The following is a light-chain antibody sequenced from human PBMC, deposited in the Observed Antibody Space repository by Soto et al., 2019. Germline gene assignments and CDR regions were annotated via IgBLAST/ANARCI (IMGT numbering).Light chain of an antibody. CDR3: QQPNNFPWT. CDR2: SAS. Sequence: DIQMTQSPSSVSASVGDTVTITCRASQGISSWLAWYHQKPGKAPKLLISSASTLESGVPSRFSGSGSGTEYTLTISGLQSEDFATYYCQQPNNFPWTFGQGTRVDIK. V-gene: IGKV1-12*01. J-gene: IGKJ1*01. CDR1: QGISSW.